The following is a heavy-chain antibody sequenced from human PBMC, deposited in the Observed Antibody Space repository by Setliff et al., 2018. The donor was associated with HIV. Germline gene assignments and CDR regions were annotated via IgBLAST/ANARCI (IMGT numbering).Heavy chain of an antibody. CDR3: ARDSEHPTGYFDS. CDR2: IYSGGSS. V-gene: IGHV4-59*11. D-gene: IGHD1-1*01. J-gene: IGHJ4*02. Sequence: SETLSLTCTVSDDSITTHYWSWIRQPPGKGLEWIGYIYSGGSSNYNPSLKSRSSVSMDMSRKQFSLKLTTVTAADTAIYYCARDSEHPTGYFDSWGRGILVTVSS. CDR1: DDSITTHY.